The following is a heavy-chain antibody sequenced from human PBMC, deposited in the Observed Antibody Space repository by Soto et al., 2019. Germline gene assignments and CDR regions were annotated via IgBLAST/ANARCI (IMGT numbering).Heavy chain of an antibody. CDR1: GFTFSSYA. J-gene: IGHJ4*02. D-gene: IGHD2-15*01. V-gene: IGHV3-23*01. CDR2: IDGSGGDT. CDR3: VKETVAAAYVETSPFDF. Sequence: EVQLLESEGGLVQPGGSLRLSCAASGFTFSSYAMGWVRQAPGTGPEWVSVIDGSGGDTSFADSVKGRFTISRDNSKNTLYLHMNSLRAEDTARYYCVKETVAAAYVETSPFDFWGQGTLVTVSS.